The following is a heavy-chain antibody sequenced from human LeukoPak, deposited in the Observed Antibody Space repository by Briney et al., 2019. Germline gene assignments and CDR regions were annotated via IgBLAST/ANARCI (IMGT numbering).Heavy chain of an antibody. CDR2: IYTSGST. CDR1: GGSISSYY. J-gene: IGHJ4*02. D-gene: IGHD3-22*01. V-gene: IGHV4-4*07. Sequence: SETLSLTCTVSGGSISSYYWSWIRQPAGKGLEWIGRIYTSGSTNYNPSLKSRVTMSVDTSKNQFSLKLSSVTAADTAVYYCARDKGFLTGGYYYYFDYWGQGTLVTVSS. CDR3: ARDKGFLTGGYYYYFDY.